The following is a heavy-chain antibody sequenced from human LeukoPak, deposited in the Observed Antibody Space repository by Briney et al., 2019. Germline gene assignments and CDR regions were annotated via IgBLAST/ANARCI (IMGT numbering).Heavy chain of an antibody. Sequence: ASVKVSCKASGYTFTSYAMHWVRHAPGQRLEWMGWINAGNGNTKYSQKFQGRVTITRDTSASTAYMELSSLRSEDTAVYYCARVPARVWFGDTHWYFDLWGRGTLVTVSS. V-gene: IGHV1-3*01. CDR2: INAGNGNT. J-gene: IGHJ2*01. CDR3: ARVPARVWFGDTHWYFDL. CDR1: GYTFTSYA. D-gene: IGHD3-10*01.